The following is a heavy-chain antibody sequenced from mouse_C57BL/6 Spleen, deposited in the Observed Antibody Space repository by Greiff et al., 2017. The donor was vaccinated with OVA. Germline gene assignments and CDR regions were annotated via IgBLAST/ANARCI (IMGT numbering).Heavy chain of an antibody. Sequence: LVESGAELVRPGASVTLSCKASGYTFTDYEMHWVKQTPVHGLEWIGAIDPETGGTAYNQKFKGKAILTADKSSSTAYMELRSLTSEDSAVYYCTNYGSSYNYAMDYWGQGTSVTVSS. J-gene: IGHJ4*01. V-gene: IGHV1-15*01. CDR1: GYTFTDYE. CDR3: TNYGSSYNYAMDY. CDR2: IDPETGGT. D-gene: IGHD1-1*01.